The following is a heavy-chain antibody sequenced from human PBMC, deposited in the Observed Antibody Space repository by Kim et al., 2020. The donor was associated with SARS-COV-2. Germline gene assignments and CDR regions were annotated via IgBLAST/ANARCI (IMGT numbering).Heavy chain of an antibody. V-gene: IGHV3-30*04. Sequence: GGSLRLSCAASGFTFSSYAMHWVRQAPGKGLEWVAVISYDGSNKYYADSVKGRFTISRDNSKNTLYLQMNSLRAEDTAVYYCARGNYGSGSYSPYYSGMDVWGQGTTVTVSS. CDR1: GFTFSSYA. D-gene: IGHD3-10*01. J-gene: IGHJ6*02. CDR3: ARGNYGSGSYSPYYSGMDV. CDR2: ISYDGSNK.